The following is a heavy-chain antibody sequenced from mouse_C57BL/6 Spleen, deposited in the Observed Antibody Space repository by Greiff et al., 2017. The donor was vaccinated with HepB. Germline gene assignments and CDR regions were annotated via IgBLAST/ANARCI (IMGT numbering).Heavy chain of an antibody. CDR3: ARDGVRDYD. V-gene: IGHV3-6*01. J-gene: IGHJ2*01. CDR1: GYSITSGYY. D-gene: IGHD1-1*01. CDR2: ISYDGSN. Sequence: EVQLVESGPGLVKPSQSLSLTCSVTGYSITSGYYWNWIRQFPGNKLEWMGYISYDGSNNYNPSLKNRISITRDTSKNQFFLKLNSVTTEDTATYYCARDGVRDYDWGQGTTLTVSS.